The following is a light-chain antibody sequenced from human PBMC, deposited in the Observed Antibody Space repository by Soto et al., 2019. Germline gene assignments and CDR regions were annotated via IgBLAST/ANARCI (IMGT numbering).Light chain of an antibody. CDR1: SSDVGSYDH. J-gene: IGLJ1*01. Sequence: QSVLTQPASVSGSPEQSITISCSGTSSDVGSYDHVAWYQQFPGKTPKLMIYEVSNRPSGVSSRFSGSKSGNTASLTISGLQAEDEADYYCISYTGSSTSYVFGSRTKVTV. CDR3: ISYTGSSTSYV. CDR2: EVS. V-gene: IGLV2-14*01.